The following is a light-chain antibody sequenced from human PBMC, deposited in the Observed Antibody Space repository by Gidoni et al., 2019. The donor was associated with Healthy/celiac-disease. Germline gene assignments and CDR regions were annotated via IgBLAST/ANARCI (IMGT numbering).Light chain of an antibody. Sequence: QSVLTQPPSVSVAPGPRVTISCTGSSSNIGAGYDVHWYQQLPGTAPKLLIYGNSNRPSGVPDRFSGSKSGTSASLASTGLQAEDEADYYCQSYDSSLSGSRVFGGGTKLTVL. CDR3: QSYDSSLSGSRV. CDR2: GNS. J-gene: IGLJ2*01. V-gene: IGLV1-40*01. CDR1: SSNIGAGYD.